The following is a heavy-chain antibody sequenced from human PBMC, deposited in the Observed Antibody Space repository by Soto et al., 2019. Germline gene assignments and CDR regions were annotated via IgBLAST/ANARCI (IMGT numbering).Heavy chain of an antibody. CDR2: IIPIFGTA. CDR1: GGTFSSYA. J-gene: IGHJ3*02. CDR3: ARSDVDIVATIHQGAFDI. D-gene: IGHD5-12*01. V-gene: IGHV1-69*12. Sequence: QVQLVQSGAEVKKPGSSVKVSCKASGGTFSSYAISWVRQAPGQGLEWMGGIIPIFGTANCAQKFQGRVTITADECTSTAYMELSSLRSEDTAVYYCARSDVDIVATIHQGAFDIWGQGTMVTVSS.